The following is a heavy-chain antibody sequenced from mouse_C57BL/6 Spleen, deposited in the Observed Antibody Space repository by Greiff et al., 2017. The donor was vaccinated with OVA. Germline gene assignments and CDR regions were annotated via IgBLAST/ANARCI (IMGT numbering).Heavy chain of an antibody. J-gene: IGHJ3*01. D-gene: IGHD2-4*01. V-gene: IGHV1-82*01. CDR1: GYAFSSSW. CDR3: ARSDDYDWFAD. CDR2: IYPGDGDT. Sequence: QVQLQQSGPELVKPGASVKISCKASGYAFSSSWMNWVKQRPGKGLEWIGRIYPGDGDTNYNGKFKGKATLTADKSSSTAYMQLSSLTSEDSAVYFCARSDDYDWFADWGQGTLVTVSA.